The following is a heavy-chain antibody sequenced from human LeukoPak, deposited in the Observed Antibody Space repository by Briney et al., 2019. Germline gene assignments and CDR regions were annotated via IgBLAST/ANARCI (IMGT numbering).Heavy chain of an antibody. J-gene: IGHJ3*02. CDR1: GYSISSGYY. Sequence: SETLSLTSTVSGYSISSGYYWGWIRQPPGKGLEWIGRISSSGSTNYNPSLKSRVTISVDTSKNQFSLKLSSVTAADTAVYFCARGPYSYDSSGAFDIWGQGTMVTVSS. CDR3: ARGPYSYDSSGAFDI. V-gene: IGHV4-38-2*02. D-gene: IGHD3-22*01. CDR2: ISSSGST.